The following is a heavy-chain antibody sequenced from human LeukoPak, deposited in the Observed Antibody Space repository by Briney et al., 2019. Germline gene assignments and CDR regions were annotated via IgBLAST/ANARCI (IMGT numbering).Heavy chain of an antibody. V-gene: IGHV3-7*01. CDR1: EFTFSGYW. J-gene: IGHJ3*02. D-gene: IGHD1-1*01. CDR3: ARHNWGRAFHI. Sequence: GGSLRLSCAASEFTFSGYWMAWVRQAPGKGLEWVANINQDGSETFYVDSVKGRFTVSRDNAKSSLYLEVNNLRAEDTAVYYCARHNWGRAFHIWGQGTMVTVSS. CDR2: INQDGSET.